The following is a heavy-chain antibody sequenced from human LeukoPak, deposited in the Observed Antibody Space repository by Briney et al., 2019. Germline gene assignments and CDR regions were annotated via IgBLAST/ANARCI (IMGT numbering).Heavy chain of an antibody. Sequence: TLSLTCAVSGGSISRGGYYWSWIRQHPGKGLEWIGYIYYSGSTYYNPSLRSRVTISVDKSKNQFSLKLSSVTAADTAVYYRARDGTPFDIWGQGTMVTVSS. V-gene: IGHV4-31*11. D-gene: IGHD1-1*01. J-gene: IGHJ3*02. CDR1: GGSISRGGYY. CDR2: IYYSGST. CDR3: ARDGTPFDI.